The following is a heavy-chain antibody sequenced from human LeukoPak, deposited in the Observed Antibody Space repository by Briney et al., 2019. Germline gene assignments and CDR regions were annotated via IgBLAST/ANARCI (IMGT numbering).Heavy chain of an antibody. CDR2: IYSGGST. J-gene: IGHJ4*02. Sequence: GGSLRLSCAASGFTVSSNYMSWVRQAPGKGLEWVSVIYSGGSTYYADSVKGRFTISRDNPKNTLYLQMNSLRAEDTAVYYCARVGYSSGWYVGYWGQGTLVTVSS. CDR1: GFTVSSNY. D-gene: IGHD6-19*01. CDR3: ARVGYSSGWYVGY. V-gene: IGHV3-66*01.